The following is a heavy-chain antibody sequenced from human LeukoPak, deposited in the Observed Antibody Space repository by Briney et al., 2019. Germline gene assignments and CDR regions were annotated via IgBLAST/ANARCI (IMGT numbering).Heavy chain of an antibody. CDR2: IDTTTGNP. V-gene: IGHV7-4-1*02. CDR1: GYPFSAHF. CDR3: VRGTPTPGMDY. D-gene: IGHD3-10*01. Sequence: ASVKVSCRASGYPFSAHFLNWVRQAPGQGLEWMGNIDTTTGNPRYAQDFTGRFVFSLDTSVSTAYLQITSLKADDTAAYYCVRGTPTPGMDYWGQGTQVTVSS. J-gene: IGHJ4*02.